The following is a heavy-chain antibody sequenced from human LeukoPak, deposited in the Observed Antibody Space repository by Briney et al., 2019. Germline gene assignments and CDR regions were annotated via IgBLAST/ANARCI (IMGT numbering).Heavy chain of an antibody. CDR1: GGSISSGSYY. J-gene: IGHJ3*02. CDR2: IYTSGST. V-gene: IGHV4-61*02. Sequence: SETLSLTCTVSGGSISSGSYYWSWIRQPAGKGLEWIGRIYTSGSTNYNPSLKSRVTISVDTSKNQFSLKLSSVTAADTAVYYCARDWGGHDAFDIWGQGTMVIVSS. CDR3: ARDWGGHDAFDI. D-gene: IGHD7-27*01.